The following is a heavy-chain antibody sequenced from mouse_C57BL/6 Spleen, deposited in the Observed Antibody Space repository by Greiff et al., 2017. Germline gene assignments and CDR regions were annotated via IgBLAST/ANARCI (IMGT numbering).Heavy chain of an antibody. CDR2: IYPGDGDT. V-gene: IGHV1-82*01. D-gene: IGHD2-3*01. Sequence: VQLQQSGPELVKPGASVKISCKASGYAFSSSWMNWVKQRPGKGLEWIGQIYPGDGDTNYNGKFKGKATLTADKSSSTAYMQLSSLTSEDSAVYFCARYDGYSPFAYWGQGTLVTVSA. J-gene: IGHJ3*01. CDR3: ARYDGYSPFAY. CDR1: GYAFSSSW.